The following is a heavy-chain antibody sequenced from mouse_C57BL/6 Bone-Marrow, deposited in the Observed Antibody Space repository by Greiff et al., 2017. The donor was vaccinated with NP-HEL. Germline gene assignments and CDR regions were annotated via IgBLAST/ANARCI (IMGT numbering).Heavy chain of an antibody. CDR1: GFTFSDYG. CDR3: ARNYGYDEEAWFAY. J-gene: IGHJ3*01. Sequence: EVQLVESGGGLVQPGGSLKLSCAASGFTFSDYGMAWVRQAPRKGPEWVAFISNLAYSIYYADTVTGRFTISRENAKNTLYLEMSSLRSEDTAMYYCARNYGYDEEAWFAYWGQGTLVTVSA. CDR2: ISNLAYSI. D-gene: IGHD2-2*01. V-gene: IGHV5-15*01.